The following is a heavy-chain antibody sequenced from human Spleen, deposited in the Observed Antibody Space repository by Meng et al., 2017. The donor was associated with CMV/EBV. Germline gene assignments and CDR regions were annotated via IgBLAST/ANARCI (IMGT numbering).Heavy chain of an antibody. D-gene: IGHD5-24*01. CDR1: GGSISSYF. CDR2: ISYSGST. Sequence: TLSLTCTVSGGSISSYFWSWIRQPPGKGLEWIGYISYSGSTSYNPSLKSRVTMSVDTSKNQFSLELNSVTAADTAVYYCALGNGYNPHWGQGTLVTVSS. V-gene: IGHV4-59*01. J-gene: IGHJ1*01. CDR3: ALGNGYNPH.